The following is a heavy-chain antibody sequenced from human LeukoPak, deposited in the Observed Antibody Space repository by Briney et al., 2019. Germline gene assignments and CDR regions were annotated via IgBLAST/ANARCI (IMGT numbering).Heavy chain of an antibody. V-gene: IGHV3-13*04. Sequence: GGSLRLSCAASGFTFSSYDMHWVRQTTGEGLEWVLGIDTAGGTYYPGSAKGRFTISRDNAKNSLYLQMNSLRAGDTALYYCARRRGGLGSYSDAFDIWGQGTMVTVSS. CDR2: IDTAGGT. D-gene: IGHD3-10*01. J-gene: IGHJ3*02. CDR1: GFTFSSYD. CDR3: ARRRGGLGSYSDAFDI.